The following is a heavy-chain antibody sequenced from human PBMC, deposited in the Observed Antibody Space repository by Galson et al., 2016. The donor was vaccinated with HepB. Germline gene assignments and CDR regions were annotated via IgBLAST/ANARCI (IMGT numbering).Heavy chain of an antibody. V-gene: IGHV3-7*01. CDR2: IRGGGMVS. D-gene: IGHD3-10*01. Sequence: SLRLSCAASGFTFNAHWMNWVRQAPGKGLEWVANIRGGGMVSYYAESVRGRFTISRDNAKNSLYLQMNGLRVDETAVYYCSREMTGSYFDWGQGTLVTVSP. CDR1: GFTFNAHW. J-gene: IGHJ4*02. CDR3: SREMTGSYFD.